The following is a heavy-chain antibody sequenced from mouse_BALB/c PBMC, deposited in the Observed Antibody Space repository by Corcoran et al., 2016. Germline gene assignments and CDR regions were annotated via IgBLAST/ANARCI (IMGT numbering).Heavy chain of an antibody. D-gene: IGHD1-1*01. CDR2: INTYTGEP. J-gene: IGHJ4*01. Sequence: QIQLVQSGPELKKPGETVKISCKASGYTFTNYGMNWVKQAPGKGLKWMGWINTYTGEPTYADDFKGRFAFSLETSASTAYLQINNLKNEDMATYFCASAEDFTVHAMDYWGQGTSVTVSS. CDR3: ASAEDFTVHAMDY. V-gene: IGHV9-1*02. CDR1: GYTFTNYG.